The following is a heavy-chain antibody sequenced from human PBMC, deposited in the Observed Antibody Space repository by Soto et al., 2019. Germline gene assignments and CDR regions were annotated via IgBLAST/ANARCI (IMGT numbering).Heavy chain of an antibody. Sequence: PGGSLRLSCAASGFTFTSYAMSWVRQAQGKGLEWVSIISGSAGRTYYADSVKGRFIIARDNSKNTLNLQMNSLRAEDTAVYFCAKVTSARFFYFGLDVWGQGTTVTVSS. J-gene: IGHJ6*02. D-gene: IGHD2-2*01. CDR2: ISGSAGRT. V-gene: IGHV3-23*01. CDR3: AKVTSARFFYFGLDV. CDR1: GFTFTSYA.